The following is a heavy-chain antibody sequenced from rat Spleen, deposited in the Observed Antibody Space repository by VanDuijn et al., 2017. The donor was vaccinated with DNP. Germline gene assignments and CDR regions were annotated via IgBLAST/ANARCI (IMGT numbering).Heavy chain of an antibody. CDR2: ILYDGGRT. CDR1: GFTFSDCN. D-gene: IGHD1-11*01. V-gene: IGHV5S10*01. Sequence: EVQLVESGGGLVRPGRSLKLSCATSGFTFSDCNMAWVRQAPKKGLEWVETILYDGGRTYCLDSVKGRFTISRDNAKSTLYLQMDSLRSEDTATYYCTTFEGTNAWGQGTSVTVSS. CDR3: TTFEGTNA. J-gene: IGHJ4*01.